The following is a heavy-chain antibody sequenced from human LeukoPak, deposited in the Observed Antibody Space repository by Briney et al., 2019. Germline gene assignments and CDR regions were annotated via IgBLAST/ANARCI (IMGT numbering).Heavy chain of an antibody. CDR2: IRYDGSNK. D-gene: IGHD4-23*01. CDR3: AKDARVRWSEVGDAFDI. V-gene: IGHV3-30*02. CDR1: GFTFSSYG. J-gene: IGHJ3*02. Sequence: GGSLRLSCAESGFTFSSYGMHWVRQAPGKRLEWVAFIRYDGSNKYYADSVKGRFTISRDNSKNTLYLQMNSLRAEDTAVYYCAKDARVRWSEVGDAFDIWGQGTMVTVSS.